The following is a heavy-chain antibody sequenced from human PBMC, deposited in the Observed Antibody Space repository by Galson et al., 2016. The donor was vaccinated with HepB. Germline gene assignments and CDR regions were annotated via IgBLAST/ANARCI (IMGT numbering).Heavy chain of an antibody. CDR1: GFTFSNYG. D-gene: IGHD3-3*01. Sequence: SLRLSCAASGFTFSNYGMHWVRQAPGKGLEWVAVIWYDGSTKFYADSVKGRMTISRDNSKNMVSLQMTSLRAEDTAVYYCARELQFWSLDFWGQGTLVTVYS. J-gene: IGHJ4*02. CDR2: IWYDGSTK. V-gene: IGHV3-33*01. CDR3: ARELQFWSLDF.